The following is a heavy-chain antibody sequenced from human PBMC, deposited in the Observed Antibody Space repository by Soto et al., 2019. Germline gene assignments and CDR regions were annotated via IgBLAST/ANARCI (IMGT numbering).Heavy chain of an antibody. CDR1: GFAVGSNY. CDR2: IYIGGGT. D-gene: IGHD2-2*01. CDR3: TRGFCNSSSCYANWFDP. Sequence: EVQLVESGGGLVRPGGSVRLSCAASGFAVGSNYMSWVRQAPGKGLERVSLIYIGGGTHYADSVKGRFTISRDNSKNTLYLQMNSLRAEDTAVYHCTRGFCNSSSCYANWFDPWGQGTLVTVSS. J-gene: IGHJ5*02. V-gene: IGHV3-66*01.